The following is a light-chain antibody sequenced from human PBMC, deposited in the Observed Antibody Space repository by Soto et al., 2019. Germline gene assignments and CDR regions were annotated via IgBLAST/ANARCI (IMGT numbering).Light chain of an antibody. CDR1: SSDVGGYNY. CDR3: SSYTSSSTVV. CDR2: DVS. J-gene: IGLJ2*01. Sequence: QSALTQPASVSGSPGQSITISCTGTSSDVGGYNYVSWYQHHPGKAPKLMIYDVSNRPSGVSNSFSGSKSGNTASLTISGLQAEDEADYYCSSYTSSSTVVFGGGTKLTVL. V-gene: IGLV2-14*03.